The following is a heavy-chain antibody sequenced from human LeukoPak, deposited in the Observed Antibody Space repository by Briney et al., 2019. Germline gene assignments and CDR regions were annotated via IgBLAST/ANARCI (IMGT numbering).Heavy chain of an antibody. CDR1: GGTFSSYA. CDR3: ARAGTTGTTGFDY. D-gene: IGHD1-1*01. J-gene: IGHJ4*02. V-gene: IGHV1-69*05. CDR2: IIPIFDTA. Sequence: ASVKVSCKASGGTFSSYAISWVRQAPGQGLEWVGGIIPIFDTANYAQKFQGRVTITTDESTSTAYMELSSLRSEDTAVYYCARAGTTGTTGFDYWGQGTLVTVSS.